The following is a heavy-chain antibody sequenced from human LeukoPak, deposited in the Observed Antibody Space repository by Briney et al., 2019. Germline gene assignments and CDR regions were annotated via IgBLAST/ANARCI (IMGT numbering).Heavy chain of an antibody. Sequence: KPSETLSLTCTVSGGSISSSSYYWGWIRQPPGKGLEGMGSIYYSGSTYYNPSLKSRVTISVDTSKNQFSLKLSSVTAADTAVYYCARLGSGWFLWGQGTLVTVSS. D-gene: IGHD6-19*01. V-gene: IGHV4-39*01. CDR1: GGSISSSSYY. J-gene: IGHJ4*02. CDR3: ARLGSGWFL. CDR2: IYYSGST.